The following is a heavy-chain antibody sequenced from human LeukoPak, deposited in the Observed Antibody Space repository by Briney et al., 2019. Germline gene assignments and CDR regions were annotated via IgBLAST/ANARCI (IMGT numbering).Heavy chain of an antibody. CDR1: GFTSSSYG. J-gene: IGHJ4*02. V-gene: IGHV3-30*03. CDR3: ARGPYGSGSTIDY. Sequence: GGSLRLSCAASGFTSSSYGMHWVRQAPGKGLEWVAVISYDGSNKYYADSVKGRFTISRDNSKNTLYLQMNSLRAEDTAVYYCARGPYGSGSTIDYWGQGTLVTVS. D-gene: IGHD3-10*01. CDR2: ISYDGSNK.